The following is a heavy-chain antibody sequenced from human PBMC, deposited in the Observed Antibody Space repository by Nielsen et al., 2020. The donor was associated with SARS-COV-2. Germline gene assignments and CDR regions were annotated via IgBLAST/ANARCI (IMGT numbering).Heavy chain of an antibody. CDR1: GFTFSSYS. CDR2: ISSSSSTI. V-gene: IGHV3-48*01. Sequence: GESLKISCAASGFTFSSYSMNWVRQAPGKGLEWVSYISSSSSTIYYADSVKGRFTISRDNAKNSLYLQMNSLRAEDTAVYYCARGSRYSSSWYMDVWGKGTTVTVSS. D-gene: IGHD6-13*01. CDR3: ARGSRYSSSWYMDV. J-gene: IGHJ6*04.